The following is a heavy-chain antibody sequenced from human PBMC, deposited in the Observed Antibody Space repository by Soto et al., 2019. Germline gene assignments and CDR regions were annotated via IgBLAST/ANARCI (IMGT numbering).Heavy chain of an antibody. Sequence: QVQLQESGPGLVKPSQTLPLTCTVSGGSISSGGYYWSWIRQHPGKGLEWFGYIYYSGSTYYNPSLGSRVSLSVDTSKNQFSLKPSSVTAADTAVYYWARSPEATVTAFDYWGQGTLVTVSS. D-gene: IGHD4-17*01. CDR1: GGSISSGGYY. CDR2: IYYSGST. CDR3: ARSPEATVTAFDY. J-gene: IGHJ4*02. V-gene: IGHV4-31*03.